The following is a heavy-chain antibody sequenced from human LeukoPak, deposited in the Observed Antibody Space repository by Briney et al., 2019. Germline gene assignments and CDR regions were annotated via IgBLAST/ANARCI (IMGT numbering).Heavy chain of an antibody. CDR2: ISYDGSNK. Sequence: AGGSLRLSCAAAGFTFSSYAMHWVRQAPGKGLEWVAVISYDGSNKYYADSVKGRFTISRDNSKNTLYLQMNSLRAEDTAVYYCARDVRSLYYFDYWGQGTLVTVSS. J-gene: IGHJ4*02. CDR1: GFTFSSYA. V-gene: IGHV3-30-3*01. CDR3: ARDVRSLYYFDY.